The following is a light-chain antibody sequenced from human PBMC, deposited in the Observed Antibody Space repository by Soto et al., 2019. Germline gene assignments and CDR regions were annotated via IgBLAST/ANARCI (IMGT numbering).Light chain of an antibody. CDR1: SSNVGNYNF. V-gene: IGLV2-23*02. CDR3: CSYAGSNNVV. J-gene: IGLJ2*01. CDR2: DVS. Sequence: QPVLTQPASVSGSPGQSITISCTGTSSNVGNYNFVSWYQQHPGKVPKLMIHDVSKRPSGISNRFSGSKSGNTASLTISGLQAEDEADYYCCSYAGSNNVVFGGGTKVTVL.